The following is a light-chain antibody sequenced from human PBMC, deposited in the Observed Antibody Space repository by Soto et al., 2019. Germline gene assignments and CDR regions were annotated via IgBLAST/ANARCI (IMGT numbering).Light chain of an antibody. J-gene: IGLJ3*02. CDR1: NSDVGGYNY. CDR3: CSYTSSSINWV. Sequence: QSALTQPASVSGSPGQSITISCTGTNSDVGGYNYVSWYQQYPGKAPKLMIYEVNNRPSGVSNRFSGSKSGNTASLTISGLQAEDEADYYCCSYTSSSINWVFGGGTKLTVL. V-gene: IGLV2-14*01. CDR2: EVN.